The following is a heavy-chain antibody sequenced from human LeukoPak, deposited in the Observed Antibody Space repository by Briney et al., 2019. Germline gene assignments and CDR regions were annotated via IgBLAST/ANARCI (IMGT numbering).Heavy chain of an antibody. Sequence: GESLKISRQGSGYSFTSYWIGWVRQMPGRGLDWMGIIYPADSDTRYSPSFQGQVTISADKSINTAYLQWSSLKASDTAIYYCARGDGSYYFDYWGQGTLVTVSS. J-gene: IGHJ4*02. CDR1: GYSFTSYW. D-gene: IGHD3-10*01. CDR2: IYPADSDT. V-gene: IGHV5-51*01. CDR3: ARGDGSYYFDY.